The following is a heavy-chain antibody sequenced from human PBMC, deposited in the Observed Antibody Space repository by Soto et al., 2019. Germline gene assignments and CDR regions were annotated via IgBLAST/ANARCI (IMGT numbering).Heavy chain of an antibody. CDR2: IHRDGVT. V-gene: IGHV4-4*02. CDR1: GGSTSSSDW. CDR3: AGTPEINPR. Sequence: QVHLQESGPGLVKPSETLSLTCAISGGSTSSSDWWTWVRQPPGEGLEWIGEIHRDGVTNYNSSLKGGLTLSLAQSRNQFSLSLTSLPAAAAAVYFCAGTPEINPRWGQGILVPVSS. J-gene: IGHJ4*02.